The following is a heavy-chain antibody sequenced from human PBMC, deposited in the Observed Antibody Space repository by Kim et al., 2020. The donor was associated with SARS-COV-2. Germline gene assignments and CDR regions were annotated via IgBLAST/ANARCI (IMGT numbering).Heavy chain of an antibody. V-gene: IGHV1-46*01. J-gene: IGHJ4*02. CDR3: ASHKYGDLDYFDY. Sequence: YAQKCQDRVTMTRDTSTSTVDMELSSLRSEDTAVYYCASHKYGDLDYFDYWGQGTLVTVSS. D-gene: IGHD4-17*01.